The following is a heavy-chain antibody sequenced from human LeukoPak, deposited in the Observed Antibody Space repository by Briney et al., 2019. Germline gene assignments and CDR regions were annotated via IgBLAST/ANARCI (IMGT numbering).Heavy chain of an antibody. J-gene: IGHJ3*02. V-gene: IGHV4-4*02. CDR3: ARSAPYYYGSGSLPLGAFDI. Sequence: SGTLSLTCAVSGDSISSSNWWSWVRQPPGKGLEWIGEIYHSGSTNYNPSLKSRVTISVDKSKNQFSLKLSSVTAADTAVYYCARSAPYYYGSGSLPLGAFDIWGQGTMVTVSS. CDR2: IYHSGST. CDR1: GDSISSSNW. D-gene: IGHD3-10*01.